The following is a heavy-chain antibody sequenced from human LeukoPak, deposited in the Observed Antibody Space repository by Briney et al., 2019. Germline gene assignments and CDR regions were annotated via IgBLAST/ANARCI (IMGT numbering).Heavy chain of an antibody. CDR3: ARVESYYYGMDV. Sequence: ASVKVSCKASGYTFTSYAMHWVRQAPGQRLEWMGWINAGNGNTKYSQKFQGRVTITRDTSANTAYMELSSLRSEDTAVYYCARVESYYYGMDVWGKGTTVTVSS. D-gene: IGHD5-24*01. CDR2: INAGNGNT. V-gene: IGHV1-3*01. J-gene: IGHJ6*04. CDR1: GYTFTSYA.